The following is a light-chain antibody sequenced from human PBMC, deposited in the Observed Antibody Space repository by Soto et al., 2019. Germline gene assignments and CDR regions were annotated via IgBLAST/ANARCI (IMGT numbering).Light chain of an antibody. Sequence: DSRMTQWPSTLSASVGERVIITGRASQTISSWLAWYQQKPGKAPKLLIYKASTLKSGVPSRFSGSGSGTEFTLTISSLQPDDFATYYCQHYNSYSEAFGQVAKVDI. CDR1: QTISSW. J-gene: IGKJ1*01. CDR2: KAS. CDR3: QHYNSYSEA. V-gene: IGKV1-5*03.